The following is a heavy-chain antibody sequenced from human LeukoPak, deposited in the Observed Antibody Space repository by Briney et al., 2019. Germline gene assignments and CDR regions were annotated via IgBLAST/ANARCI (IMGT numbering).Heavy chain of an antibody. CDR3: AKDLDVVVPAAMWESGMDV. D-gene: IGHD2-2*01. V-gene: IGHV3-9*01. CDR2: ISWNSGSI. CDR1: GFTFDDYA. Sequence: GGSLRLSCAASGFTFDDYAMHWVRQAPGKGLEWVSGISWNSGSIGYADSVKGRFTISRDNAKNSLYLQMNSLRAEDTALYYCAKDLDVVVPAAMWESGMDVWGQGTTVTVSS. J-gene: IGHJ6*02.